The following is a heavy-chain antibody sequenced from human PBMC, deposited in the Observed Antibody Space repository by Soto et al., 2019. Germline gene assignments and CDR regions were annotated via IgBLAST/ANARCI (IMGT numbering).Heavy chain of an antibody. CDR2: INHSGST. CDR3: ARYCSGGSCYPYNWFDP. CDR1: GGSFSGYY. J-gene: IGHJ5*02. D-gene: IGHD2-15*01. Sequence: PSETLSLTCAVYGGSFSGYYWSWIRQPPGKGLEWIGEINHSGSTNYNPSLKSRVTISVDTSKNQFSLKLSSVTAADTAVYYCARYCSGGSCYPYNWFDPWGQGTLVTVSS. V-gene: IGHV4-34*01.